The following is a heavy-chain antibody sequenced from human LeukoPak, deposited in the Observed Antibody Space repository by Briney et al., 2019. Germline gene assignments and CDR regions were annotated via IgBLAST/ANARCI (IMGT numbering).Heavy chain of an antibody. J-gene: IGHJ4*02. CDR3: ARSTTGTTSKFDY. Sequence: GGSLRLSCAASGFTFSDYYMSWIRQAPGKGLEWVSYIGSRGSTIYYADPVKGRFAISRDNAKNALYLQMNSLRAEDTAVYYCARSTTGTTSKFDYWGQGTLVTVSS. CDR1: GFTFSDYY. D-gene: IGHD1-1*01. CDR2: IGSRGSTI. V-gene: IGHV3-11*01.